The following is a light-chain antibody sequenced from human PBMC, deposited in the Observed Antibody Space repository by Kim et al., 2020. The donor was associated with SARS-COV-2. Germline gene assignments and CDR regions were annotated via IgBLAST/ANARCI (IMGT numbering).Light chain of an antibody. Sequence: PAARATLSCRASQGVSRNYLARYQQKPGQGPTLLIHGASSRATGIPDRFSGSGSGTDFTLTITRLEPQDFAVYYCQQYSSSPATFGQGTKVDIK. CDR1: QGVSRNY. V-gene: IGKV3-20*01. J-gene: IGKJ1*01. CDR3: QQYSSSPAT. CDR2: GAS.